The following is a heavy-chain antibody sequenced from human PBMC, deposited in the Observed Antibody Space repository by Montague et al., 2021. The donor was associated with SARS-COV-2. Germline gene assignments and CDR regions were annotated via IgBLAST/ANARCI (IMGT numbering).Heavy chain of an antibody. CDR2: IYYSGNT. CDR3: SRQTNWGSPGYIDL. Sequence: SETLSLTCTVSGGSIRPFYWNWIRQTPEKGLEWIGYIYYSGNTNYNPSLNSRATISVDTSKNQFSLKLTSVTAADTSVFYCSRQTNWGSPGYIDLWGRGTLVTVSS. D-gene: IGHD7-27*01. CDR1: GGSIRPFY. J-gene: IGHJ2*01. V-gene: IGHV4-59*08.